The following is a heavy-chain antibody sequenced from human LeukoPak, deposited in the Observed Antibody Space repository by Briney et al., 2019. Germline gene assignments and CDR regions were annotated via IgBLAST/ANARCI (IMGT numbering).Heavy chain of an antibody. V-gene: IGHV3-7*01. CDR2: INQDASTR. D-gene: IGHD1-26*01. CDR3: ARDQSGSLDY. J-gene: IGHJ4*02. Sequence: GGSLRPSCAASGFTVSRTWMAWVRQAPGKGLEWVANINQDASTRQYVDSVKGRFTISRDNAKNSLDLQMNSLRVEDTAVYYCARDQSGSLDYWGQGTLVTVSS. CDR1: GFTVSRTW.